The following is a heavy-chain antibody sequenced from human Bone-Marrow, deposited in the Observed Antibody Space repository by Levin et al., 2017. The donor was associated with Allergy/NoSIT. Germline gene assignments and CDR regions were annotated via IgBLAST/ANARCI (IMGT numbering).Heavy chain of an antibody. CDR1: GGSISSSNW. Sequence: SETLSLTCAVSGGSISSSNWWSWVRQPPGKGLEWIGEIYHSGSTNYNPSLKSRVTISVDKSKNQFSLKLSSVTAADTAVYYCARDYRHLSHQYFDYWGQGTLVTVSS. V-gene: IGHV4-4*02. J-gene: IGHJ4*02. CDR2: IYHSGST. D-gene: IGHD1-14*01. CDR3: ARDYRHLSHQYFDY.